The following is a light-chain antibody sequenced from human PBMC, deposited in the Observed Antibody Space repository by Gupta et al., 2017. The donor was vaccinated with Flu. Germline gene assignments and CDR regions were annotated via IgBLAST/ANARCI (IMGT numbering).Light chain of an antibody. J-gene: IGKJ5*01. CDR1: QSVSSY. CDR2: DAS. Sequence: TLSLSPGERATLSCRASQSVSSYLAWYQQKPGQAPRLLIYDASNRATGIPARFSGSGSGTDFTLTISSLEPEDFAVYYCQQRSNWPPRITFGQGTRLEIK. V-gene: IGKV3-11*01. CDR3: QQRSNWPPRIT.